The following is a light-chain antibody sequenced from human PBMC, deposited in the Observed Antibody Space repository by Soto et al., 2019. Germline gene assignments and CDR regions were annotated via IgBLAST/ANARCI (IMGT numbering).Light chain of an antibody. CDR2: AAS. V-gene: IGKV1-12*01. CDR3: QQANSFPLT. CDR1: QAISNS. Sequence: DIQMTQSPSSVSASVGDRVTITCRASQAISNSLAWYQQKPGKAPNLLIYAASSLQSGVPSRFSGSGSGTDFTLTISSLQPEDFATYYCQQANSFPLTFGGGTKVE. J-gene: IGKJ4*01.